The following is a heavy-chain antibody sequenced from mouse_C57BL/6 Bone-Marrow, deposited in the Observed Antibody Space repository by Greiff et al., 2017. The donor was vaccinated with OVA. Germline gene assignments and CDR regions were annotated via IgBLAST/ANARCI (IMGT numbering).Heavy chain of an antibody. CDR3: ARADLYYGYDGGFAY. V-gene: IGHV1-82*01. D-gene: IGHD2-2*01. Sequence: QVQLQQSGPELVKPGASVKISCKASGYAFSSSWMNWVKQRPGKGLEWIGRIYPGDGDTNYNGKFKGKATLTADKSSSTAYMQLSSLTSEDSAVYFWARADLYYGYDGGFAYWGQGTLVPVSA. CDR2: IYPGDGDT. CDR1: GYAFSSSW. J-gene: IGHJ3*01.